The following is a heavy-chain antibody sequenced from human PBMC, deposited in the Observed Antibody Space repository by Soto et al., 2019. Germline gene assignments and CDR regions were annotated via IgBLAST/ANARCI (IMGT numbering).Heavy chain of an antibody. CDR2: ISGSGGTT. CDR3: AKVTDNY. Sequence: GGSLRLSCVASGFTFNTYTMSWVRQAPGKGLEWISSISGSGGTTYYVGSVKGRFTISRDNSKNTLYLQMNSLRAEDTAVYYCAKVTDNYWGQGTLVTVSS. J-gene: IGHJ4*02. CDR1: GFTFNTYT. V-gene: IGHV3-23*01.